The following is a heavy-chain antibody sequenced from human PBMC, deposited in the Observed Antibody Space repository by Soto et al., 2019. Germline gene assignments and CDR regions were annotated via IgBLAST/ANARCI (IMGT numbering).Heavy chain of an antibody. CDR1: GFTFDDYA. CDR2: ISSQAFGGTT. J-gene: IGHJ4*02. D-gene: IGHD3-22*01. CDR3: ATVYFYDSSADYYFDY. V-gene: IGHV3-49*04. Sequence: GGSLRLSCTVSGFTFDDYAMSWVRQAPGKGLEWVGFISSQAFGGTTEYAASVEGRFTISTDESKTIAYLQMNSLKAADTAVYFCATVYFYDSSADYYFDYCGQGTMVTVSS.